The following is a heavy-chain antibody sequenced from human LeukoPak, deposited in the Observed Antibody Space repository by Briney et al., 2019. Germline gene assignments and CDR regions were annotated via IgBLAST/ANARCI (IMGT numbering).Heavy chain of an antibody. V-gene: IGHV4-31*11. J-gene: IGHJ3*02. CDR2: ISYSGNT. Sequence: PSETLSLTCAVSGGSVSSGDYYWSWIRQRPQRGLEWIAYISYSGNTYYNPSLKSRLTISLDTSKNQFSLKLSSVTAADTAVYYCARGSLTYYDSSGYYYRAFDIWGQGTMVTVSS. CDR3: ARGSLTYYDSSGYYYRAFDI. CDR1: GGSVSSGDYY. D-gene: IGHD3-22*01.